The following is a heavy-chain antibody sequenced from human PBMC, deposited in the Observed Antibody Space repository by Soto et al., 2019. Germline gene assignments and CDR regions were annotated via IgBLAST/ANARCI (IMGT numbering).Heavy chain of an antibody. CDR2: INHSGST. Sequence: QVQLQQWGAGLLKPSETLSLTCAVYGGSFSGYYWSWIRQPPGKGLGWIGEINHSGSTNYNPSLKSRVTISVDTSKNQFSLKLSSVTAADTAGYYCARGWVAADLDYWGQGTLVTVSS. V-gene: IGHV4-34*01. D-gene: IGHD6-13*01. CDR3: ARGWVAADLDY. J-gene: IGHJ4*02. CDR1: GGSFSGYY.